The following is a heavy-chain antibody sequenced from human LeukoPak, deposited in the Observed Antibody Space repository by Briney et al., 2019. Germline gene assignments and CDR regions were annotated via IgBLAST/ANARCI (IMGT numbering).Heavy chain of an antibody. D-gene: IGHD1-26*01. CDR3: ARSIVGPGWVDY. Sequence: GGSLRLSCAASGFTFSSYGMHWVRQASGKGLEWVAVIWYDGSNKYHADSVKGRFTISRDNSKNTLYLQMNSLRAEDTAVYYCARSIVGPGWVDYWGQGTLVTVSS. J-gene: IGHJ4*02. V-gene: IGHV3-33*01. CDR1: GFTFSSYG. CDR2: IWYDGSNK.